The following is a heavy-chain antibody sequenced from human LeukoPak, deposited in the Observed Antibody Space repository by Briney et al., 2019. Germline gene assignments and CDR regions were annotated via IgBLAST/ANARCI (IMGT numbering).Heavy chain of an antibody. CDR3: AKDFGSTLYQDF. J-gene: IGHJ4*02. CDR1: GFTLSSYG. D-gene: IGHD3-10*01. Sequence: PGGSLRLSCAASGFTLSSYGMHWVRQAPGKGLEWVAVLSYYGSNQYYADSVKGRFTISRDNSKNTLYLQMNSLSDEDTAVYYCAKDFGSTLYQDFWGQGTLVTVSS. CDR2: LSYYGSNQ. V-gene: IGHV3-30*18.